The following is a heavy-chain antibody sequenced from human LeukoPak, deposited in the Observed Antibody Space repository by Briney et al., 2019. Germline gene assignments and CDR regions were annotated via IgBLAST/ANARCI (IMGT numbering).Heavy chain of an antibody. D-gene: IGHD3-22*01. CDR2: IYYSGNT. J-gene: IGHJ3*02. CDR3: ARDPNYDSSGYPRAFDI. Sequence: PSQTLSLTCTVSGGSISIGGYSWSWIRQPPGQGLEWIGYIYYSGNTDYNPSLKSRVTISVDTSKNQFSLKLSSVTTADTAVYYCARDPNYDSSGYPRAFDIWGQGTMVTVSS. V-gene: IGHV4-30-2*01. CDR1: GGSISIGGYS.